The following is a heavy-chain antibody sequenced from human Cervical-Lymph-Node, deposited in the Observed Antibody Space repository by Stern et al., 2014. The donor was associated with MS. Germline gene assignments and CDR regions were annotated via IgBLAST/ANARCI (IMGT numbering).Heavy chain of an antibody. J-gene: IGHJ5*02. Sequence: VQLVESGGGVVQPGRSLRLTCAASGFIFSNYAMHWVRQTPGKGLQWLTVISYDGTKKYYADSVKGRFSISRDNAERKVYLHLDSPIEDDAALYYCARVSVGAGTWFDLWGQGTLVTVSS. CDR2: ISYDGTKK. V-gene: IGHV3-30*14. CDR1: GFIFSNYA. D-gene: IGHD1-7*01. CDR3: ARVSVGAGTWFDL.